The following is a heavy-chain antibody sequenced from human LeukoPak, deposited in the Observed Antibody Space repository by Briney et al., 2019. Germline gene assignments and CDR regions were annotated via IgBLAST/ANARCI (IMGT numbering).Heavy chain of an antibody. V-gene: IGHV1-69*13. CDR1: GGTFSSYA. D-gene: IGHD3-10*01. Sequence: SVKVSCKASGGTFSSYAISWVRQAPGQGLEWMGGIIPIFGTANYAQKFQGRVTITADESTSTAYMELSSLRSEDTAVYYCAISPGSKGYYYYGMDVWGQGTTVTVSS. CDR2: IIPIFGTA. J-gene: IGHJ6*02. CDR3: AISPGSKGYYYYGMDV.